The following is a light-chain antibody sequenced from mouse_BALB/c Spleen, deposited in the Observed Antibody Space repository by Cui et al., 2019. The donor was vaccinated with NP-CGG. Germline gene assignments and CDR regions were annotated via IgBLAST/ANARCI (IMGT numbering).Light chain of an antibody. CDR1: TRAVTTSNY. CDR2: GTN. Sequence: QAVVTQVSALTTSPGETVTLTFRSSTRAVTTSNYANWVQEKPDHLFTGLIGGTNNRAPGVPARFSGSLIGDKAALTITGAQTEDEAIYFCALWYSNHWVFGGGTKLTVL. CDR3: ALWYSNHWV. J-gene: IGLJ1*01. V-gene: IGLV1*01.